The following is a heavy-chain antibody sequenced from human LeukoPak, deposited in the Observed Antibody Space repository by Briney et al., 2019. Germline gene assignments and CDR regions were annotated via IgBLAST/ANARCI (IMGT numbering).Heavy chain of an antibody. Sequence: PGGSLRLSCAASGFTFSSYSMNWVRQAPGKGLEWVSSISSSSSNIYYADSVKGRFTISRDNAKNSLFLQMNSLRAEDTAVYYCAKAYYSSNWKDAFDIWGQGTMVTVSS. J-gene: IGHJ3*02. CDR2: ISSSSSNI. CDR3: AKAYYSSNWKDAFDI. V-gene: IGHV3-21*04. CDR1: GFTFSSYS. D-gene: IGHD1-1*01.